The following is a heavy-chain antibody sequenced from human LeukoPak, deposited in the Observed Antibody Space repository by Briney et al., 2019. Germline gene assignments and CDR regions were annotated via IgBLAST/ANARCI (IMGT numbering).Heavy chain of an antibody. Sequence: GGSLRLSCVVSGLSFSDYGMHWVRQAPGKGLEWVAVIWSDGSNKYYADSVKGRFTISRDNSKNTLYLQMNSLRAEDTAVYYCARDGRYCSSTSCPSWFDPWGQGTLVTVSS. D-gene: IGHD2-2*01. CDR1: GLSFSDYG. CDR2: IWSDGSNK. CDR3: ARDGRYCSSTSCPSWFDP. V-gene: IGHV3-30*19. J-gene: IGHJ5*02.